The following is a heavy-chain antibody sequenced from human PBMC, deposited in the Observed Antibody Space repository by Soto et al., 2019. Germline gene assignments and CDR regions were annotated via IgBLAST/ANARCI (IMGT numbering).Heavy chain of an antibody. CDR3: ARAIRGYCSGGSCYEAVDAFDI. D-gene: IGHD2-15*01. Sequence: SETLSLTCTVSGGSISSGDYYWSWIRQPPGKGLEWIGYIYYSGSTYYNPSLKSRVTISVDTSKNQFSLKLSSVTAADTAVYYCARAIRGYCSGGSCYEAVDAFDIWGQGTMVTVSS. CDR2: IYYSGST. CDR1: GGSISSGDYY. J-gene: IGHJ3*02. V-gene: IGHV4-30-4*01.